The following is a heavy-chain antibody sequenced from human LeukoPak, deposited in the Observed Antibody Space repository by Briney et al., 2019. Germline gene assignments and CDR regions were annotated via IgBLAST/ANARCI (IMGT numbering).Heavy chain of an antibody. J-gene: IGHJ6*03. D-gene: IGHD2-2*02. CDR1: GFTFSSYG. Sequence: GGSLRLSCAASGFTFSSYGMHWVRQTPGKGLEWVAVIWYDGSNKYYADSVKGRFTISRDNSKNTLYLQMNSLRAEDTAVYYCAKESYCSSTSCYTPYYYYYMDVWGKGTTVTVSS. V-gene: IGHV3-33*06. CDR3: AKESYCSSTSCYTPYYYYYMDV. CDR2: IWYDGSNK.